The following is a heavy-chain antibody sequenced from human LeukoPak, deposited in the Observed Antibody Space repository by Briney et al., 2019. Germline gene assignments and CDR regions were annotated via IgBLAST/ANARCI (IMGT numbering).Heavy chain of an antibody. CDR2: IYNTGAT. V-gene: IGHV3-53*01. CDR1: GFTFSDNY. Sequence: GWSLRLSCAACGFTFSDNYMTWVRQAPGKGLEWVSSIYNTGATHYAESVKGRFTISRDNSKNTLFLQMNSLRAEDMAVYYCARIEWERLGRAFDIWGQGTMVTVSS. D-gene: IGHD1-26*01. CDR3: ARIEWERLGRAFDI. J-gene: IGHJ3*02.